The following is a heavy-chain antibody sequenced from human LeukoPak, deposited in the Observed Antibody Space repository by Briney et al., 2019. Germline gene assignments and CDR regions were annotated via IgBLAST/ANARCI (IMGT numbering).Heavy chain of an antibody. CDR1: GGSFSGYY. J-gene: IGHJ4*02. CDR3: ARGLYSSGWIRD. CDR2: INHSGST. Sequence: SVTLSLTCAVYGGSFSGYYWSWIRQPPGKGLEWIGEINHSGSTNYNPSLKSRVTISVDTSKNQFSLKLSSVTAADTAVYYCARGLYSSGWIRDWGQGTLVTVSS. V-gene: IGHV4-34*01. D-gene: IGHD6-19*01.